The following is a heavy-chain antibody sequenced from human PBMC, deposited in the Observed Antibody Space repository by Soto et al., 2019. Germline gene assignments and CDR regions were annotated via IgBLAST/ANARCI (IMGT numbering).Heavy chain of an antibody. CDR3: ATYAEGRSSWYYFDY. D-gene: IGHD6-13*01. CDR1: GFTFSSYA. J-gene: IGHJ4*02. CDR2: IGNRGVTT. Sequence: GGSLRLSCAASGFTFSSYAMSWVRQAPGKGLEWVSAIGNRGVTTYYADSVRGRFTISRDNSKNTLYLQMSSLSAEDTAVYYCATYAEGRSSWYYFDYWGQGTLVTVSS. V-gene: IGHV3-23*01.